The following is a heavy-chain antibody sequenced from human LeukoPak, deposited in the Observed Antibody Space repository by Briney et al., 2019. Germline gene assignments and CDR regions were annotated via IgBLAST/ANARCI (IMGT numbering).Heavy chain of an antibody. CDR2: IYSGGNT. D-gene: IGHD6-6*01. CDR3: ARFVIATQNYFDP. Sequence: QPWGSLRLSCAASGFTVTSNCMTWVRQAPGKGLELVSVIYSGGNTYYADSVKGRFTISRDNSKNTLYLQMNSLRAEDTAVYYCARFVIATQNYFDPWGQGNLVTVSS. CDR1: GFTVTSNC. J-gene: IGHJ5*02. V-gene: IGHV3-66*01.